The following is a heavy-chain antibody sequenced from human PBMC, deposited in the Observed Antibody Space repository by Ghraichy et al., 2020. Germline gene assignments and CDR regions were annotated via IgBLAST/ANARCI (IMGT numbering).Heavy chain of an antibody. D-gene: IGHD1-26*01. J-gene: IGHJ4*02. CDR2: IYYSGST. CDR1: GGSISSSSYY. Sequence: SETLSLTCTVSGGSISSSSYYWGWIRQPPGKGLEWIGSIYYSGSTYYNPSLKSRVTISGDTSKNQFSLKLSSVTAADTAVYFCARHEGGSYGADYWGQGTLVTVSS. CDR3: ARHEGGSYGADY. V-gene: IGHV4-39*01.